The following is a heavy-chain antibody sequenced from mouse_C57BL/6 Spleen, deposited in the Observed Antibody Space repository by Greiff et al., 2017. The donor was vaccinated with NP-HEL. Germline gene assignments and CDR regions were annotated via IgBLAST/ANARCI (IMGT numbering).Heavy chain of an antibody. J-gene: IGHJ3*01. CDR1: GYSFTGYF. D-gene: IGHD4-1*01. CDR3: ARWEAFAY. V-gene: IGHV1-20*01. Sequence: LVESGPELVKPGDSVKISCKASGYSFTGYFMNWVMQSHGKSLEWIGRINPYNGDTFYNQKFKGKATLTVDKSSSTAHMELRSLTSEDSAVYYCARWEAFAYWGQGTLVTVSA. CDR2: INPYNGDT.